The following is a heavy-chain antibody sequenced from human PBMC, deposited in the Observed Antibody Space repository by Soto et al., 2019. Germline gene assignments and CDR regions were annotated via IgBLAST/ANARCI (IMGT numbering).Heavy chain of an antibody. D-gene: IGHD6-13*01. V-gene: IGHV3-30-3*01. CDR3: ARGYSSSSAAFDY. CDR1: GFTFSNYA. Sequence: QVQLVEYGGGVVQPGRSLRLSCAASGFTFSNYAMHWVRQAPGKGLEWVAVISYDASNKYYADSVKGRFTISRDNSKNTLYLQMNSLRAEDTAVYYCARGYSSSSAAFDYWGQGTLVTVSS. J-gene: IGHJ4*02. CDR2: ISYDASNK.